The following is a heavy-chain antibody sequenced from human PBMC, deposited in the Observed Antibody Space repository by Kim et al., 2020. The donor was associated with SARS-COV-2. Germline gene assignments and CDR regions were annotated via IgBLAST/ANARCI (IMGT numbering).Heavy chain of an antibody. CDR3: ASLLGLGPYYYYGMDV. CDR1: GFTFSDYY. J-gene: IGHJ6*02. CDR2: ISSSSSYK. V-gene: IGHV3-11*06. Sequence: GGSLRLSCAASGFTFSDYYMSWIRQAPGKGLEWVSYISSSSSYKNYADYVKGRFTISRDNAKNSLYLQMNSLRAEDTAVYYCASLLGLGPYYYYGMDVWGQGTTVTVSS.